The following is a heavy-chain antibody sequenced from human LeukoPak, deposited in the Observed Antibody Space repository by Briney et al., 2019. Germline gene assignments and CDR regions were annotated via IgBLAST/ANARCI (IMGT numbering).Heavy chain of an antibody. V-gene: IGHV4-59*12. J-gene: IGHJ4*02. CDR2: IYYSGST. Sequence: WETLSLTCTVSGGSISSYYWSWIRQPPGKGLEWIGYIYYSGSTNYNPSLKSRVTISVDTSKNQFSLKLTSMTAADTAVYYCARKGVAPPNWTNWGQGTLVTVSS. CDR3: ARKGVAPPNWTN. D-gene: IGHD1-1*01. CDR1: GGSISSYY.